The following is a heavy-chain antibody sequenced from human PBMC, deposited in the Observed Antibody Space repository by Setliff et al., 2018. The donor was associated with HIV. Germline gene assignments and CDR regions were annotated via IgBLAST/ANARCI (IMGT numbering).Heavy chain of an antibody. CDR2: IIPIFGTP. CDR1: GGTFRGFG. CDR3: AANPEMATINYYYYYMDV. J-gene: IGHJ6*03. D-gene: IGHD5-12*01. Sequence: SVKVSCKASGGTFRGFGISWVVQAPGQGLEWMGQIIPIFGTPRYAQKFQGRVTITADESTSTVYMELGSLRSEDTAVYYCAANPEMATINYYYYYMDVWGKGTTVTVSS. V-gene: IGHV1-69*13.